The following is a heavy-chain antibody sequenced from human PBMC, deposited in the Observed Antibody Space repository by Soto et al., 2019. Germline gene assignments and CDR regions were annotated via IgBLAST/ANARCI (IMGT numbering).Heavy chain of an antibody. CDR3: ARVFSSGSGWMYYFDF. D-gene: IGHD6-25*01. CDR1: SDSIAGENW. Sequence: QVQLQESGPRLVKPSETLSLTCTVSSDSIAGENWWSWVRQPPGMGLEWIGEIFHTGGTNYNPSLKSRVTTEVDKSKNQFSLKLISATAADTAVYHCARVFSSGSGWMYYFDFWGQGTLVSVSS. J-gene: IGHJ4*02. CDR2: IFHTGGT. V-gene: IGHV4-4*02.